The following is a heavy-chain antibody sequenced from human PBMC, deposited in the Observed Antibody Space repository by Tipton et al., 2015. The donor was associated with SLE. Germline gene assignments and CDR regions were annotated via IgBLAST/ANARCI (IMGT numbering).Heavy chain of an antibody. CDR3: ARECYYGSGLGY. CDR2: IYYSGST. D-gene: IGHD3-10*01. V-gene: IGHV4-59*11. Sequence: TLSLTCTISGGSISSHYWSWIRQPPGKGLEWIGYIYYSGSTNYNPSLKSRVTISVDTSKNQFSLKLSSVTAADTAVYYCARECYYGSGLGYWGQGTLVTVSS. CDR1: GGSISSHY. J-gene: IGHJ4*02.